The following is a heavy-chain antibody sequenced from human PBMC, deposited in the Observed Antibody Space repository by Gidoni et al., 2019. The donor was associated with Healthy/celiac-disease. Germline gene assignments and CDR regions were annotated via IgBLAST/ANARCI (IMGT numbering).Heavy chain of an antibody. CDR1: GGSLSGYY. CDR2: INHRGNT. CDR3: ARGLDYGDSFGGFDP. V-gene: IGHV4-34*01. J-gene: IGHJ5*02. Sequence: QVQLQQWGAGLLQPSETLSLTCAVYGGSLSGYYWSWIRQPPGKGLEFIGEINHRGNTNYHPSLNSRVTISVDTSKRQFSLTLSSVSAADTAVYYCARGLDYGDSFGGFDPWGQGTLVTVSS. D-gene: IGHD4-17*01.